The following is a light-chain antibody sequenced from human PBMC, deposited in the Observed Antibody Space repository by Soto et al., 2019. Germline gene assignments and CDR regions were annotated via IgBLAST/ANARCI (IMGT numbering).Light chain of an antibody. V-gene: IGKV3-15*01. CDR3: QQYNNWPLT. CDR2: GAS. CDR1: QSVSSN. Sequence: EIVMTKSPATLSVSPGERANLSCGASQSVSSNLAWYQQKPGQAPRLLIYGASTRATGILARCSGSGSGTEFTLTISSLQSEDFAVYYCQQYNNWPLTFGGGTKVEIK. J-gene: IGKJ4*01.